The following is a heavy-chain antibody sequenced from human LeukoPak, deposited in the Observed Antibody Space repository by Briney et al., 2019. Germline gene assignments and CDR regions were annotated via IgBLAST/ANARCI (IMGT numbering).Heavy chain of an antibody. CDR3: AGAQARPGGLDY. J-gene: IGHJ4*02. Sequence: GGSLRLSCAASGFTFSSYAMHWVRQAPGKGLEWVAVISYDGSNKYYADSVKGRFTISRDNSKNTLYLQMNSLRAEDTAVYYCAGAQARPGGLDYWGQGTLVTVSS. D-gene: IGHD6-6*01. CDR1: GFTFSSYA. V-gene: IGHV3-30-3*01. CDR2: ISYDGSNK.